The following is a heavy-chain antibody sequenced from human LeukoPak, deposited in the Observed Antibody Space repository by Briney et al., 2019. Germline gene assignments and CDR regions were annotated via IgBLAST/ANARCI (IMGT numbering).Heavy chain of an antibody. V-gene: IGHV3-23*01. CDR1: GFTFSTYA. CDR2: ISGSGGST. D-gene: IGHD2-2*02. Sequence: GGSLRLSCAASGFTFSTYAMSWVRQAPGKGLEWVSGISGSGGSTYYADSVKGRFTISRDNSKNTLYLQMNSLRAEDTAVYYCAKALDIVVVPAAISDYWGQGTLVTVSS. J-gene: IGHJ4*02. CDR3: AKALDIVVVPAAISDY.